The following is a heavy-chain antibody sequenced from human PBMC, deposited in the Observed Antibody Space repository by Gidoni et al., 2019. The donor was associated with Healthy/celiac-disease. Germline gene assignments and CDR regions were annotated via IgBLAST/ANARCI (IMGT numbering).Heavy chain of an antibody. CDR3: ARQVEKWLVRDYFDY. CDR2: IYYSGST. Sequence: QLQLQESGPGLVKPSETLSLPCTISVGSISSSSYYWGWIRQPPGKGLEWIGSIYYSGSTYYNPSLKSRVTISVDTSKNQFSLKVSSVTAADTAVYYCARQVEKWLVRDYFDYWGQGTLVTVSS. CDR1: VGSISSSSYY. J-gene: IGHJ4*02. V-gene: IGHV4-39*01. D-gene: IGHD6-19*01.